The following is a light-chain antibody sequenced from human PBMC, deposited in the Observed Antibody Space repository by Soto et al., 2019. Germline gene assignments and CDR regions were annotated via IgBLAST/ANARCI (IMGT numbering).Light chain of an antibody. J-gene: IGLJ3*02. CDR1: SSDLGAYNY. V-gene: IGLV2-8*01. CDR2: EVT. CDR3: TSYVGNDIWV. Sequence: QSALTQPPSASGSPGQSVTISCTGTSSDLGAYNYVSWYQQYPGKAPKLLIYEVTTRPSGVPDRFSGSKSGNTASLTVSGLQAQDGADYYCTSYVGNDIWVFGGGTKVTVL.